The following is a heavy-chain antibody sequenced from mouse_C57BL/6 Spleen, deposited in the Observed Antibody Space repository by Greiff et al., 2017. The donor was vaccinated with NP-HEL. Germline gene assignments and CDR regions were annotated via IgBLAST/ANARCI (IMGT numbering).Heavy chain of an antibody. J-gene: IGHJ4*01. Sequence: VHLVESGPGLVQPSQSLSITCKVSGFSLTSYGVHWVRQSPGKGLEWLGVIWSGGSTDHNAAFICRLSISKDNSKSQVFFKMNSLQADDTAIYYCARRATTVVAGAMDYWGQGTSFTVSS. CDR3: ARRATTVVAGAMDY. CDR2: IWSGGST. D-gene: IGHD1-1*01. V-gene: IGHV2-2*01. CDR1: GFSLTSYG.